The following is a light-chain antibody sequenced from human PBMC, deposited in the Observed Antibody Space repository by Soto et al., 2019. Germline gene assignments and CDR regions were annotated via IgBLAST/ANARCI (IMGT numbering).Light chain of an antibody. CDR1: TGAVTSGHY. V-gene: IGLV7-46*01. CDR2: DTS. Sequence: QTVVTHEPSLTVSPGGTVTLTCGSSTGAVTSGHYPYWFQQKPGRAPRTLIYDTSNKHSWTPARFSCSLLGGKAALTLSGAQAEDEAEYYCLLSYSGARGVFGGGTKLTVL. J-gene: IGLJ3*02. CDR3: LLSYSGARGV.